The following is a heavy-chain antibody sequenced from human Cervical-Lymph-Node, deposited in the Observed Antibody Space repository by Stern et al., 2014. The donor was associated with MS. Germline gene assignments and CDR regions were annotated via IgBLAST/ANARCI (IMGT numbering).Heavy chain of an antibody. CDR1: GGTFSSDA. D-gene: IGHD1-26*01. CDR2: IIPIFGTA. CDR3: ARGELKEGLVRGMDV. V-gene: IGHV1-69*01. Sequence: VQLVESGAEVKKPGSSVKVSCKASGGTFSSDAISWVRPAPGQGLEWMGGIIPIFGTANYVQKVQGRVKIPPDESTIPAYIGIGSLRSEDTAVYYCARGELKEGLVRGMDVWGQGTTVTVSS. J-gene: IGHJ6*02.